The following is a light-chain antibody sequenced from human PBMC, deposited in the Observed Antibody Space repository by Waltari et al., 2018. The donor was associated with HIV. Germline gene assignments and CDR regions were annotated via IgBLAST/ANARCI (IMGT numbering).Light chain of an antibody. CDR3: QQYNNWPPGLT. Sequence: EIVMTQSPATLPVSPGERATLSCRASQSVSSNLAWYQQKPGQAPRLLLYGASTRATGIAARFSGSGSGTEFTLTISSLQSEDFAVYYCQQYNNWPPGLTFGGGTKVEIK. CDR1: QSVSSN. J-gene: IGKJ4*01. V-gene: IGKV3-15*01. CDR2: GAS.